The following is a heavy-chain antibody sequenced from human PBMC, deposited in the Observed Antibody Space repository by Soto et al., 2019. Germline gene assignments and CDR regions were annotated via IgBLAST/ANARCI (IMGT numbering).Heavy chain of an antibody. CDR2: ISSSSSYT. J-gene: IGHJ3*02. D-gene: IGHD3-9*01. Sequence: PGGSLRLSCAASGFTFSDYYMSWIRQAPGKGLEWVSYISSSSSYTNYADSVKGRFTISRDNAKNSLYLQMNSLRAEDTAVYYCARDLEYYDILTGYTAPYAFDIWGQGTMVTVSS. CDR1: GFTFSDYY. V-gene: IGHV3-11*06. CDR3: ARDLEYYDILTGYTAPYAFDI.